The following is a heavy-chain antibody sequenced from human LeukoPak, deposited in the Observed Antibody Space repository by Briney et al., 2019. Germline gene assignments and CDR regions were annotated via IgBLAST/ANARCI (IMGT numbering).Heavy chain of an antibody. CDR3: TTLRVGA. J-gene: IGHJ5*02. CDR1: GFTFSTAW. CDR2: ITSNADGAAT. D-gene: IGHD3-3*01. V-gene: IGHV3-15*01. Sequence: GGSLRLYCAASGFTFSTAWMDWVRQAPGKGLEWVGHITSNADGAATAYAAPVKGRFTISRDDSKNTAYLQIDSLKTEDTAVYYCTTLRVGAWGQGTLVTVST.